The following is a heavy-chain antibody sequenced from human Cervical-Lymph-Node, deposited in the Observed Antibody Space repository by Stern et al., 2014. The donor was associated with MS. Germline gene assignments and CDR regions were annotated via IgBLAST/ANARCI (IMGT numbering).Heavy chain of an antibody. Sequence: EVQLVESGGGLVQPGGSLRLSCAASGFNFSSYWMHWVRQFPEKGLFWVSQINRDGSDTSYADSVKGRFSISRDNIRNMLYLRMTSLRAEDTAVYYCARGVRDYWGQGARVTVSS. V-gene: IGHV3-74*02. CDR3: ARGVRDY. CDR1: GFNFSSYW. CDR2: INRDGSDT. D-gene: IGHD3-10*01. J-gene: IGHJ4*02.